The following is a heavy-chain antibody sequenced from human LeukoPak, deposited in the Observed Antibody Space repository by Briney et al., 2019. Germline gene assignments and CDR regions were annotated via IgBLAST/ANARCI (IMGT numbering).Heavy chain of an antibody. CDR2: INPSGGST. CDR3: ARAGMSTPKPLDY. CDR1: GYTFTSYY. J-gene: IGHJ4*02. Sequence: ASVKVSCKASGYTFTSYYMHWVRQAPGQGLEWMGIINPSGGSTSYAQKFQGRVTMTRDTSISTAYMELSRLRSDDTAVYYCARAGMSTPKPLDYWGQGTLVTVSS. D-gene: IGHD1-14*01. V-gene: IGHV1-46*01.